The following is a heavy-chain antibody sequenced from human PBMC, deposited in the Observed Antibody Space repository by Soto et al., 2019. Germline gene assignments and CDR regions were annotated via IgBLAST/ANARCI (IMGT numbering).Heavy chain of an antibody. Sequence: ASVKVSCKTSGYTFNTYGINWVRQAPGQGLELMGWISAYDGKTTYAEKFRGRVTLTTDTSTSTAYMELRRLRSDDTAIYYCARDPHEFWTSYWFDPWGQGTPVTVSS. CDR2: ISAYDGKT. CDR1: GYTFNTYG. CDR3: ARDPHEFWTSYWFDP. V-gene: IGHV1-18*01. D-gene: IGHD3-3*01. J-gene: IGHJ5*02.